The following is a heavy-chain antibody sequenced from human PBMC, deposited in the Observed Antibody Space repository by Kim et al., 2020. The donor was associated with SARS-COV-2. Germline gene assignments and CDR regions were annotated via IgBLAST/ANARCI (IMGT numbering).Heavy chain of an antibody. J-gene: IGHJ6*02. V-gene: IGHV4-31*03. CDR2: IYYSEST. CDR1: GGSISSGGYY. Sequence: SETLSLTCTVSGGSISSGGYYWSWIRQHPGKGLEWIGYIYYSESTYYNPSLKSRVTISVDTSKNQFSLKLSSVTAADTAVYYCARVGDILTRDYYYGMDVWGQGTTVTVSS. D-gene: IGHD3-9*01. CDR3: ARVGDILTRDYYYGMDV.